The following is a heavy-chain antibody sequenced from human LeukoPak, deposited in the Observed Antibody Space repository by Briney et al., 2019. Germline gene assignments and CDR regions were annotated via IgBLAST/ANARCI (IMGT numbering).Heavy chain of an antibody. CDR2: ISGSGGST. CDR3: AKDTFRRPYSGSQSH. V-gene: IGHV3-23*01. D-gene: IGHD1-26*01. CDR1: GFTFSSYA. Sequence: PEGSLRLSCAASGFTFSSYAMSWVRQAPGKGLEWVSAISGSGGSTYYADSVKGRFTISRDNSKNTLYLQMNSLRAEDTAVYYCAKDTFRRPYSGSQSHWGQGTLVTVSS. J-gene: IGHJ4*02.